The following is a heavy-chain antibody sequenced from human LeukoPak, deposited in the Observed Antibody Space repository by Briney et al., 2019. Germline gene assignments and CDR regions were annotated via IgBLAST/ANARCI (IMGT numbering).Heavy chain of an antibody. CDR2: IYSGDSDT. D-gene: IGHD3-10*01. Sequence: GGSLKISCKGSGYSFTNYWSGWGRQVPGKGLELIGIIYSGDSDTRYRPSFQGQVTISADKSKSTAYLQWGSLKASDTAMYYCARSLPGTMLRGYGIDVWGQGTTVTVSS. CDR1: GYSFTNYW. J-gene: IGHJ6*02. V-gene: IGHV5-51*01. CDR3: ARSLPGTMLRGYGIDV.